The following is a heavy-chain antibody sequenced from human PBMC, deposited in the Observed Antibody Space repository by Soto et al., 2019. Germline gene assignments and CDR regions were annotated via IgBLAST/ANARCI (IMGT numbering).Heavy chain of an antibody. J-gene: IGHJ4*02. Sequence: GASVKVSCKGSGYTFTSYHINWVRQAPGQGLEWMGWISGYNGNTKYAQKLQGRVTMTRDTSTSTVYMELSSLRSEDTAVYYCARGCPDSSWTFDYWGQGTLVTVSS. CDR3: ARGCPDSSWTFDY. V-gene: IGHV1-18*01. CDR1: GYTFTSYH. CDR2: ISGYNGNT. D-gene: IGHD6-13*01.